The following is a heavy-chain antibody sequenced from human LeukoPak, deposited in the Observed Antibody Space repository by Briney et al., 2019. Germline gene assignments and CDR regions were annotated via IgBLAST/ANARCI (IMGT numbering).Heavy chain of an antibody. J-gene: IGHJ3*02. CDR1: GYTFTSYG. D-gene: IGHD6-19*01. CDR2: ISAYNGNT. Sequence: GASVKVSCKASGYTFTSYGISWVRQAPGQGLEWMGWISAYNGNTNYAQKLQGRVTMTTDTSTSTAYMELRSLRSDDTAVYYCARSRVKWQVSFHPYHDAFDIWGQGTTVTVSS. CDR3: ARSRVKWQVSFHPYHDAFDI. V-gene: IGHV1-18*01.